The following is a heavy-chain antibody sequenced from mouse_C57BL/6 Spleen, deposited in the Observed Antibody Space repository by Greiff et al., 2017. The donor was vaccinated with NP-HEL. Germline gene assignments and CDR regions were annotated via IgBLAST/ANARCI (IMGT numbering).Heavy chain of an antibody. V-gene: IGHV1-69*01. J-gene: IGHJ1*03. Sequence: QVQLQQPGAELVMPGASVKLSCKASGYTFTSYWMHWVKQRPGQGLEWIGEIDPSDSYTNYNQKFKGKSTLTVDKSSSTAYMQLSSLTSDDSAVYYCARFTTVVATRYFDVWGTGTTVTVSS. CDR3: ARFTTVVATRYFDV. CDR1: GYTFTSYW. CDR2: IDPSDSYT. D-gene: IGHD1-1*01.